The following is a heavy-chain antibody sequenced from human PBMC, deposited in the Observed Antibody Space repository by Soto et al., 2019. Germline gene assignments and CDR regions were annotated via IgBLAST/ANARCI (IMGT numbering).Heavy chain of an antibody. CDR1: GCGFDHRP. J-gene: IGHJ3*01. CDR2: ISWNGDSL. V-gene: IGHV3-9*01. Sequence: XRLSYTVLGCGFDHRPMHRVGQAPATGLEWVAGISWNGDSLGYADAVNVRFSLSRDNAKTFLCLQMKSQRAADTALYYCERDMFGYDSMCWGAFDVWGQGTIVNVSS. CDR3: ERDMFGYDSMCWGAFDV. D-gene: IGHD3-22*01.